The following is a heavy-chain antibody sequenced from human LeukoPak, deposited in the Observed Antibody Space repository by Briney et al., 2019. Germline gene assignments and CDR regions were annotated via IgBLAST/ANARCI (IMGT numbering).Heavy chain of an antibody. CDR3: ARDGEVITSDWFDP. J-gene: IGHJ5*02. CDR1: GFTFSDYY. Sequence: GGSLRLSCAASGFTFSDYYMSWLRQAPGKGLEWVSYISSSGSTIYYADSVKGRFTISRDNAKNSLYLQMNSLRAEDTAVYYCARDGEVITSDWFDPWGQGTLVTVSS. CDR2: ISSSGSTI. V-gene: IGHV3-11*01. D-gene: IGHD3-16*02.